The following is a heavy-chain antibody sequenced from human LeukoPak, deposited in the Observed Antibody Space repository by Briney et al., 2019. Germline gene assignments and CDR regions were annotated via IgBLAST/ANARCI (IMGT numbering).Heavy chain of an antibody. V-gene: IGHV1-2*02. J-gene: IGHJ4*02. D-gene: IGHD3-10*01. CDR1: GYTFTGYY. CDR2: INPNSGGT. CDR3: ARDLEGYHYGSGNYPQ. Sequence: GASMKVSCKASGYTFTGYYIHWLRKAPGQGLEWMGFINPNSGGTNYAQKFQGRVTMTRDTSISTAYMELSSLTSDDTAVYYCARDLEGYHYGSGNYPQWGQGTLITVSS.